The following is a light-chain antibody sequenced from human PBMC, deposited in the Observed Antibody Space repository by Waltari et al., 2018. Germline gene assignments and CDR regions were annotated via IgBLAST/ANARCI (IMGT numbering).Light chain of an antibody. V-gene: IGLV2-23*02. Sequence: QSALTQPASVSGSPGQSITISCTGTSSDVGSYNLVSWYQQHPDKAPKLMIYEVSNRPSGVADRFSGSNSGNTASLTLSGLQAEDEADYYCCSYAGSDTFVVLGGGTKLTVL. CDR1: SSDVGSYNL. CDR3: CSYAGSDTFVV. CDR2: EVS. J-gene: IGLJ2*01.